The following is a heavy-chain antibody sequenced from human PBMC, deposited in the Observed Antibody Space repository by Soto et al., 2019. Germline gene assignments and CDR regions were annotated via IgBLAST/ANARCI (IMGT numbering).Heavy chain of an antibody. CDR1: GYTFTSYG. D-gene: IGHD3-3*01. J-gene: IGHJ5*02. V-gene: IGHV1-18*04. Sequence: GXSVKVSCNASGYTFTSYGIRWVRQAPGQGLEWMGWISSYNGNTNYAQKFQGRVTITRDTSASTAYMELSSLRSEDAAVYYRARTKLRFLEWSPRGEFDTWGQGTLVTVSS. CDR3: ARTKLRFLEWSPRGEFDT. CDR2: ISSYNGNT.